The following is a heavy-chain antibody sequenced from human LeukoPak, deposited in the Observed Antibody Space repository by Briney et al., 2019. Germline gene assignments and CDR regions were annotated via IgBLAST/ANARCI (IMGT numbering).Heavy chain of an antibody. CDR3: AKDAVGGSGWYYFDY. Sequence: GGSLRLSCAASGFTFSSYSMNWVRQAPGKGLEWVSYISSRSSTIYYADSVKGRFTISRDNATNSLYLQMNSLRAEDTAVYYCAKDAVGGSGWYYFDYWGQGTLVTVSS. CDR1: GFTFSSYS. V-gene: IGHV3-48*04. J-gene: IGHJ4*02. CDR2: ISSRSSTI. D-gene: IGHD6-19*01.